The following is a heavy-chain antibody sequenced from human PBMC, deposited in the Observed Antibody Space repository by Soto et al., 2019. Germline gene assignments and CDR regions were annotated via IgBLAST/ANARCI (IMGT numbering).Heavy chain of an antibody. CDR2: INPNSGGT. Sequence: ASVKVSCKASGYTFTGYYMHWVRQAPGQGLEWMGWINPNSGGTNYAQKFQGRVTMTRDASISTAYMELSRLRSDDTAVYYCASYTNCSSTSCYSRGDYYYYGMDVWGQGTTVTVSS. D-gene: IGHD2-2*01. J-gene: IGHJ6*02. CDR3: ASYTNCSSTSCYSRGDYYYYGMDV. V-gene: IGHV1-2*02. CDR1: GYTFTGYY.